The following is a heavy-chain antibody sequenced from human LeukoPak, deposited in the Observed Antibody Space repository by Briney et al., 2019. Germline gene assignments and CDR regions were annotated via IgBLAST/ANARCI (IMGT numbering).Heavy chain of an antibody. V-gene: IGHV1-18*01. CDR2: ISGYYGNI. J-gene: IGHJ4*02. CDR1: GYTFTSYG. Sequence: ASVKVSCKASGYTFTSYGISWVRQAPGQGLEWMGWISGYYGNIHYAQKLQGRVAMTTDTSTSTAYMELRSLRSDDTAVYYCARKDSYGYEYWGQGTLVTVSS. CDR3: ARKDSYGYEY. D-gene: IGHD5-18*01.